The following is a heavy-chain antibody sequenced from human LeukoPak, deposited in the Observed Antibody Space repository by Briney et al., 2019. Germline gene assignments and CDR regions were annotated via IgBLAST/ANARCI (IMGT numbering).Heavy chain of an antibody. D-gene: IGHD2-15*01. CDR2: ISGSGGST. CDR1: GFSFSSYA. CDR3: AKARGFCSGGSCYNPFDP. V-gene: IGHV3-23*01. Sequence: GGSLRLSCAASGFSFSSYAMSWVRQAPGKGLEWVSGISGSGGSTYYADSVKGRFTISRSNSKNTLYVQMNSLRAEDTAVYYCAKARGFCSGGSCYNPFDPWGQGTLVTVSS. J-gene: IGHJ5*02.